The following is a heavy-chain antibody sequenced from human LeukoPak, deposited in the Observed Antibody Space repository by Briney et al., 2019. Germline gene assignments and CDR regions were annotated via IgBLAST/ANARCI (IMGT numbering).Heavy chain of an antibody. J-gene: IGHJ5*02. CDR1: GGTFSSYA. Sequence: SVKVSCKASGGTFSSYAISWVRQAPGRGLEWMGGIIPIFGTANYAQKFQGRVTITADESTSTAYMELSSLRSEDTAVYYCARDTVEMATRGWFDPWGQGTLVTVSS. CDR3: ARDTVEMATRGWFDP. D-gene: IGHD5-24*01. V-gene: IGHV1-69*13. CDR2: IIPIFGTA.